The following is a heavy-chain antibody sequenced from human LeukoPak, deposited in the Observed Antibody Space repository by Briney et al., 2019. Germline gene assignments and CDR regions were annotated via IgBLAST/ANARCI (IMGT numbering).Heavy chain of an antibody. D-gene: IGHD3-22*01. V-gene: IGHV3-30*04. CDR1: GFTFSSYA. Sequence: GGSLRLSCAASGFTFSSYAIRWVRQAPGKGLEWVAVISYDGSNKYYADSVKGRFTISRDNSKNTLYLQMNSLRAEDTAVYYCARDGPPGVNGIDYWGQGTLVTVSS. CDR2: ISYDGSNK. CDR3: ARDGPPGVNGIDY. J-gene: IGHJ4*02.